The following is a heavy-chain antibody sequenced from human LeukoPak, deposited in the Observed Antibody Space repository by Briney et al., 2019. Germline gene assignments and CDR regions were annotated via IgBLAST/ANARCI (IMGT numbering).Heavy chain of an antibody. V-gene: IGHV4-59*01. Sequence: PSETLSLTCTVSGGSISNYDWSWIRQPPGKGLEWIGYISYSGSTNYNPSLKSRVTISVDTSKNHFSLTLSSVTAADTAVYYCARGQKYRNGYTVTELGSGYFDYWGQGTLVTVSS. CDR1: GGSISNYD. CDR2: ISYSGST. J-gene: IGHJ4*02. D-gene: IGHD5-18*01. CDR3: ARGQKYRNGYTVTELGSGYFDY.